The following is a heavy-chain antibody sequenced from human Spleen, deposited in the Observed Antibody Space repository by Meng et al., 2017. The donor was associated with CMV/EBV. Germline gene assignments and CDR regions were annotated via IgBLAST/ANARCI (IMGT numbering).Heavy chain of an antibody. Sequence: GGSLRLSCAASGFAFSTYEINWVRQAPGKGLEWVAYISGSGDPTNTIHYADSVKGRFTISRDNARNSLFLQMNSLRVEDTAVYYCAKGRYCTSAGCYVQDYFDSWGQGTLVTVSS. CDR1: GFAFSTYE. D-gene: IGHD2-2*01. CDR2: ISGSGDPTNTI. V-gene: IGHV3-48*03. J-gene: IGHJ4*02. CDR3: AKGRYCTSAGCYVQDYFDS.